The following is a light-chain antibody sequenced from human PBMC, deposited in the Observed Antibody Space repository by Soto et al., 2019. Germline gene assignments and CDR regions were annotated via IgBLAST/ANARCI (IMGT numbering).Light chain of an antibody. CDR1: QDISNY. J-gene: IGKJ5*01. Sequence: DIQMTPSPSSLSASVVNRVSITCRASQDISNYLAWYQQKPGKVPKVLIYAASTLQPGVPSRFSGSGSGTDFTLTINSLQPDDIATYFCQNYDGDPITFGQGTRLEIK. V-gene: IGKV1-27*01. CDR3: QNYDGDPIT. CDR2: AAS.